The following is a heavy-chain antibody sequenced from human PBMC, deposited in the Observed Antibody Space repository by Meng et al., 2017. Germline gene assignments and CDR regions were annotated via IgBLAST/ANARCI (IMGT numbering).Heavy chain of an antibody. Sequence: QGQRRESGPGLVKPSQTLSLTCTVSGGSISSGGYYWSWIRQHPGKGLEWIGYIYYSGSTYYNPSLKSLVTISVDTSKNQFSLKLSSVTAADTAVYYCARVSAGSKAYFDYWGQGTLVTVSS. J-gene: IGHJ4*02. V-gene: IGHV4-31*01. D-gene: IGHD6-13*01. CDR1: GGSISSGGYY. CDR3: ARVSAGSKAYFDY. CDR2: IYYSGST.